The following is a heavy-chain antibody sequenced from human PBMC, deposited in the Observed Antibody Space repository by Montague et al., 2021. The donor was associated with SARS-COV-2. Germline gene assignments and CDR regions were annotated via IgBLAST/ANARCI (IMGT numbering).Heavy chain of an antibody. CDR1: GGSFSGYC. CDR2: INHSGST. V-gene: IGHV4-34*01. Sequence: SETLSLTCAVYGGSFSGYCWSWIRQPQGKGLEWIWEINHSGSTNYNPSPKSRVTISVDMSKNQFSLKLSPVTAADAAVYYCSRGAPWSFRDSLTGYCYYYGMDGWGQGTTVTVSS. D-gene: IGHD3-9*01. CDR3: SRGAPWSFRDSLTGYCYYYGMDG. J-gene: IGHJ6*02.